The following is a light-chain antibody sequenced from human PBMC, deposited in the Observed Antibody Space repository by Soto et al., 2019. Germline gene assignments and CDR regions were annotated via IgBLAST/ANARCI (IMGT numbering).Light chain of an antibody. CDR1: SSDVGAYNF. V-gene: IGLV2-8*01. CDR2: EVS. Sequence: QSALTQPPSASGSPGQSVTISCTGTSSDVGAYNFVSWYQQHPGKAPKLMISEVSKRPSGVPDRFSGSKSGNTASLTVSGLQAEDEADYYCSSFAGSNNFVFGGGTTLTVL. J-gene: IGLJ2*01. CDR3: SSFAGSNNFV.